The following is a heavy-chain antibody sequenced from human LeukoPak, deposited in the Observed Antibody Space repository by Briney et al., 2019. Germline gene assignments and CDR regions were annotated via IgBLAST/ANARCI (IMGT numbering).Heavy chain of an antibody. V-gene: IGHV3-30*18. CDR3: AKDGRRLGYCSGGSCYTFDY. CDR2: ISYDGSNK. D-gene: IGHD2-15*01. J-gene: IGHJ4*02. Sequence: GGSLRLSCAASGFTFSSYGMHWVRQAPGKGLEWVAVISYDGSNKYYADSVKGRFTISRDNSKNTLYLQMNSLRAEDTAVYYCAKDGRRLGYCSGGSCYTFDYWGQGTLVTVS. CDR1: GFTFSSYG.